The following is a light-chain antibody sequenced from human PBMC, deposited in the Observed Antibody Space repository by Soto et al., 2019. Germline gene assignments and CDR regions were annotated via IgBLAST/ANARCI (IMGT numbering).Light chain of an antibody. CDR3: SSYTSSSTYV. CDR2: EVS. Sequence: QSALTQPASVSGSPGQSITISCTGTSSDVGRYKYVSWYQQRPGKAPKLLIYEVSNRPSGVSNRFSGSKSGNTASLTISGLLAEDEADYYCSSYTSSSTYVFGTGTKVTVL. V-gene: IGLV2-14*01. J-gene: IGLJ1*01. CDR1: SSDVGRYKY.